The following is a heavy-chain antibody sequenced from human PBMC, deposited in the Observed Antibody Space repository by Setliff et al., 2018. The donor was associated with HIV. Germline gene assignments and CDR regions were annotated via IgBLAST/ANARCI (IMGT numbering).Heavy chain of an antibody. Sequence: HPGGSLRLSCVASGFTLSRCWMNWVRQAPGKGLEWVGNIKPDGSEKNYVDSVKGRFTISRDNAKNSLYLQMNSLRVDDTAIYYCACPTEGYSGSGGALQIWGQGTKVTVSS. V-gene: IGHV3-7*01. J-gene: IGHJ3*02. CDR3: ACPTEGYSGSGGALQI. D-gene: IGHD3-10*01. CDR2: IKPDGSEK. CDR1: GFTLSRCW.